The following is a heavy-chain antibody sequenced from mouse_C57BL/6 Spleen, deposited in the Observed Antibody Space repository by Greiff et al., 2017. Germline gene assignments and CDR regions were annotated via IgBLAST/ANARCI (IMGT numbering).Heavy chain of an antibody. D-gene: IGHD3-1*01. CDR1: GYTFTSYW. J-gene: IGHJ2*01. CDR3: ASTHARNADD. CDR2: IDPSDSYT. Sequence: QVQLQQPGAELVKPGASVKLSCKASGYTFTSYWMQWVKQRPGQGLEWIGEIDPSDSYTNYNQKFKGKATLTVDTSSSTAYMQLSSLTSEDSAVYYCASTHARNADDWGEGTTLTVSS. V-gene: IGHV1-50*01.